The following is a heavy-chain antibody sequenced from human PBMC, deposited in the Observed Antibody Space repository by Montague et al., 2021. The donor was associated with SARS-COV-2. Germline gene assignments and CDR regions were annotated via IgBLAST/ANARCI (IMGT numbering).Heavy chain of an antibody. V-gene: IGHV4-4*07. CDR3: ARVRYYGSGTSLGMDV. J-gene: IGHJ6*02. Sequence: SETLSLTCSVSGDSITNHNWSWIRQPAAKGLEWIGRMHFTGKTNFSPFFSSRLTMSVDMSKNQLSLKLSSVTAADTAVYYCARVRYYGSGTSLGMDVWGQGTTVTVSS. D-gene: IGHD3-10*01. CDR1: GDSITNHN. CDR2: MHFTGKT.